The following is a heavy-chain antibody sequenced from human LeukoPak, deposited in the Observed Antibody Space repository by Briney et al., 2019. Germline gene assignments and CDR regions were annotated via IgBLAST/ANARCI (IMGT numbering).Heavy chain of an antibody. CDR2: INWNGGST. Sequence: GGSLRLSCAASGFTFNDFGMSWVRQAPGKGLEWVSGINWNGGSTVYADSVKGRFTISRDNAKNSLYLQMNSLRAEDTALYYCARDSSSWYGYFDYWGQGTLVTVSS. D-gene: IGHD6-13*01. CDR3: ARDSSSWYGYFDY. V-gene: IGHV3-20*04. J-gene: IGHJ4*02. CDR1: GFTFNDFG.